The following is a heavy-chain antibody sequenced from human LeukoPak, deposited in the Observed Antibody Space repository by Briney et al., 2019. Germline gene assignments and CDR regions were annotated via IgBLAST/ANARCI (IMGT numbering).Heavy chain of an antibody. CDR1: GFAFSSYA. CDR2: ISYDGITE. V-gene: IGHV3-30*14. Sequence: PGMSLRLSCAASGFAFSSYAMHWVRQAPGKGLEGVAIISYDGITEDYSDSAKGPFSISRDNFKNTLFLQMNGLRDEDTGVYYCARDISTGWSIKYFFDFWGQGTLVSVSS. CDR3: ARDISTGWSIKYFFDF. J-gene: IGHJ4*02. D-gene: IGHD6-19*01.